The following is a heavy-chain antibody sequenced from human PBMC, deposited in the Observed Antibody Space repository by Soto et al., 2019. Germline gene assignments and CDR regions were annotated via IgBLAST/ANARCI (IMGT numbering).Heavy chain of an antibody. V-gene: IGHV3-30-3*01. Sequence: QVQLVESGGCVVQPGRSLRLSCAASGFTFSSYAMHWVRQAPGKGLEWVAVISYDGSNKYYADSVKGRFTISRDNSKNTLYLQMNSLRAEDTAVYYCARLERGITMIRSAFDIWGQGTMVTVSS. CDR2: ISYDGSNK. D-gene: IGHD3-22*01. CDR1: GFTFSSYA. CDR3: ARLERGITMIRSAFDI. J-gene: IGHJ3*02.